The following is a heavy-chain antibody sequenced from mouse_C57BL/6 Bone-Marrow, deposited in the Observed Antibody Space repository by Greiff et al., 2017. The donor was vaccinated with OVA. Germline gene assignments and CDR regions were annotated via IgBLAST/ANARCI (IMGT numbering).Heavy chain of an antibody. V-gene: IGHV1-19*01. Sequence: VQLQQSGPVLVQPGASVKMSCKASGYTFTDYYMNWVKQSHGKSLEWIGVINPYNGGTSYNQTFKGKATLTVDKSSSTAYMELNSLTSEDSAVYYCARHLNCEGDYWGKGTTLTVSS. D-gene: IGHD4-1*02. J-gene: IGHJ2*01. CDR1: GYTFTDYY. CDR3: ARHLNCEGDY. CDR2: INPYNGGT.